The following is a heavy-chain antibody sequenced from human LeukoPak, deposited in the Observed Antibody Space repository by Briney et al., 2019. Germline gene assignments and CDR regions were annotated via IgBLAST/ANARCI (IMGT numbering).Heavy chain of an antibody. D-gene: IGHD5-12*01. CDR3: ARASGYDSSYYYGMDV. CDR1: GFSFSNYT. V-gene: IGHV3-21*01. Sequence: GGSLRLSCAASGFSFSNYTMNWVRQAPGKGLEWVSSISSSSTYIYYADSVKGRFTISRDNAKNSLYLEMNSLRAEDTGVYYCARASGYDSSYYYGMDVWGQGTTVTVSS. CDR2: ISSSSTYI. J-gene: IGHJ6*02.